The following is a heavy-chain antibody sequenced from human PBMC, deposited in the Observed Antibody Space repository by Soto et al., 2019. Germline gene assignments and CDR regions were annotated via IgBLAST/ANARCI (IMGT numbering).Heavy chain of an antibody. D-gene: IGHD5-18*01. Sequence: SETLSLTCTVSGGSISSGGYYWSWIRQHPGKGLEWIGYIYYSGSTYYNPSLKSRVTISVDTSKNQFSLKLSSVTAADTAVYYCARDLRVQLWPRPFLYGMDVWGQGTAVTVSS. CDR1: GGSISSGGYY. CDR2: IYYSGST. J-gene: IGHJ6*02. CDR3: ARDLRVQLWPRPFLYGMDV. V-gene: IGHV4-31*03.